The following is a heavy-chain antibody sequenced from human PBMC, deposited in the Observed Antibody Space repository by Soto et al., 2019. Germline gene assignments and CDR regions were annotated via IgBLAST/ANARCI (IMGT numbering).Heavy chain of an antibody. CDR3: ARDRGYSSGWYAEEGYYYYGMDV. D-gene: IGHD6-19*01. J-gene: IGHJ6*02. V-gene: IGHV6-1*01. CDR1: GDSVSSNSAA. CDR2: TYYRSKWYN. Sequence: SQTLSLTCAISGDSVSSNSAAWNWIRQSPSRGLEWLGRTYYRSKWYNDYAVSVKSRITINPDTSKNQFSLQLNSVTPEDTAVYYCARDRGYSSGWYAEEGYYYYGMDVWGQGTTVTVSS.